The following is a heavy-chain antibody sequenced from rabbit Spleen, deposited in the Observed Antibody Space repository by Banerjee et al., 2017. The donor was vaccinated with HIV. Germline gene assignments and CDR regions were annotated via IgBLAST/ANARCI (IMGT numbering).Heavy chain of an antibody. J-gene: IGHJ4*01. CDR3: ARDLTDVIGWNFGL. D-gene: IGHD1-1*01. V-gene: IGHV1S7*01. CDR1: GFTLSSYY. Sequence: QLKESGGGLVQPGGSLKLSCKASGFTLSSYYMNWVRQAPGKGLEWIGYIDPVFGITYYANWVNGRFSISRENAQNTLYLQLNSLTAADTATYFCARDLTDVIGWNFGLWGPGTLVTVS. CDR2: IDPVFGIT.